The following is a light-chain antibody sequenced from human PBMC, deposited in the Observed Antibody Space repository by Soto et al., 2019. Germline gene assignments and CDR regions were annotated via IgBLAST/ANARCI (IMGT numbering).Light chain of an antibody. J-gene: IGKJ5*01. CDR2: DVS. CDR3: HQRYNWPRVT. V-gene: IGKV3-11*01. CDR1: QSVSNS. Sequence: EIVLTQSPATLSLSPGERVTLSCRASQSVSNSFPWYQHKPGQPPTLLLHDVSNRATGIPARFSGSGSGTDFTLTITSLEPEDFAVYFCHQRYNWPRVTFGQGTQLEIK.